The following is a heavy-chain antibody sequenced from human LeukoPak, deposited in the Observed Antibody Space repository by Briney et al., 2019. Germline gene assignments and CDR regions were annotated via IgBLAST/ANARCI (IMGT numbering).Heavy chain of an antibody. V-gene: IGHV1-2*02. CDR3: ARDGGIVGAAYFDY. CDR1: GHTFTGYY. D-gene: IGHD1-26*01. J-gene: IGHJ4*02. Sequence: ASVKVFWKDSGHTFTGYYMHWVRQAPGQGLVWIHWINPNSGGTNYAQKFQGRVTMTRDTSISTAYMELSRLRSDDTAVYYCARDGGIVGAAYFDYWGQGTLVTVSS. CDR2: INPNSGGT.